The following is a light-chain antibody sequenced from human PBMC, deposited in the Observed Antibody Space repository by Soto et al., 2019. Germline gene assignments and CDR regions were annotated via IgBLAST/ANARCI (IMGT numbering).Light chain of an antibody. V-gene: IGKV3-20*01. Sequence: EIVLTQSPGTLSLSPGERATLSCRASQSVTSSQLAWYQQKPGQAPRLLIYAASSRASGIPDRFSGSGSGTDFTLTISRLEPEDLAVYYCQHYGRSGTFGGGTKVEIK. CDR2: AAS. CDR3: QHYGRSGT. J-gene: IGKJ4*01. CDR1: QSVTSSQ.